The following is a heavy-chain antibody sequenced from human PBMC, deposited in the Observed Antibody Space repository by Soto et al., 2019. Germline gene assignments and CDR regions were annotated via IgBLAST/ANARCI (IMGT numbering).Heavy chain of an antibody. J-gene: IGHJ6*02. CDR2: IYYSGST. CDR3: ARHAGYSSSWLVGSHYYYYGMDV. D-gene: IGHD6-13*01. V-gene: IGHV4-39*01. Sequence: SETLSLTCTVSGGSISSSSYYWGWIRQPPGKGLEWIGSIYYSGSTYYNPSLKSRVTISVDTSKNQFSLKLSSVTAADTAVYYCARHAGYSSSWLVGSHYYYYGMDVWGQGTTVT. CDR1: GGSISSSSYY.